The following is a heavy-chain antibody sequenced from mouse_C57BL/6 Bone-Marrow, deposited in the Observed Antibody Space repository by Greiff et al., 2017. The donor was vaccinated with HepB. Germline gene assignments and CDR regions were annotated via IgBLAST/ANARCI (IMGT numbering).Heavy chain of an antibody. CDR3: ARRGGYRNFDY. J-gene: IGHJ2*01. CDR1: GYTFTDYY. CDR2: IYPGSGNT. Sequence: VQLQQSGAELVRPGASVKLSCKASGYTFTDYYINWVKQRPGQGLEWIARIYPGSGNTYYNEKFKGKATLTAEKSSSTAYMQLSSLTSEDSAVYFCARRGGYRNFDYWGQGTTLTVSS. V-gene: IGHV1-76*01.